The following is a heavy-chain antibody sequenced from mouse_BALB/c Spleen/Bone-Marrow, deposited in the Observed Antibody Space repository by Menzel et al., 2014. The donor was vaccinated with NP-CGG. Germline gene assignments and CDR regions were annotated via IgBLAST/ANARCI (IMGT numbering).Heavy chain of an antibody. CDR1: GFTFGDFY. CDR2: SRNKANDYTT. Sequence: DVMLVESGGGLVQPGGSLRLSCATSGFTFGDFYMEWVRQPPGKRLEWIAASRNKANDYTTEYSASVKGRFIVSRDTSQSILYLQMNALRAEDTAIYYCARDPRWLLAMDYWGQGTSVTVSS. V-gene: IGHV7-1*02. CDR3: ARDPRWLLAMDY. D-gene: IGHD2-3*01. J-gene: IGHJ4*01.